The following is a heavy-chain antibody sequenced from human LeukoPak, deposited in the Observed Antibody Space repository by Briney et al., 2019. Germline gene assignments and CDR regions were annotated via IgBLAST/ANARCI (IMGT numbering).Heavy chain of an antibody. J-gene: IGHJ4*02. CDR2: ISSNGGST. D-gene: IGHD3-10*01. CDR3: ARVIFGELLIDY. V-gene: IGHV3-64*01. Sequence: PGGSLRLSCAASGFTFSSYAMHWVRQAPGKGLEYVSAISSNGGSTYYANSVKGRFTISRDNSKNTLYLQMGSLRAEDMAVYYCARVIFGELLIDYWGQGTLVTVSS. CDR1: GFTFSSYA.